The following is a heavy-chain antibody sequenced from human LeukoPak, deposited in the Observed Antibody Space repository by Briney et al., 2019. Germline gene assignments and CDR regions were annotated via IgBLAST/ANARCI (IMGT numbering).Heavy chain of an antibody. CDR1: GYTFTSYG. CDR2: ISACNGNT. Sequence: GASVKVSCKASGYTFTSYGISWVRQAPGQGLEWMGWISACNGNTNYAQKLQGRVTMTTDTSTSTAYMELRSLRSDDTAVYYCARSPAYYDSSGYYFYYYYYGMDVWGQGTTVTVSS. CDR3: ARSPAYYDSSGYYFYYYYYGMDV. D-gene: IGHD3-22*01. J-gene: IGHJ6*02. V-gene: IGHV1-18*01.